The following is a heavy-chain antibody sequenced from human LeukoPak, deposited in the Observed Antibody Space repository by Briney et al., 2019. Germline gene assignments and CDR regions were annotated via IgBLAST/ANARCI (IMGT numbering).Heavy chain of an antibody. CDR1: GGTFSSYA. Sequence: GASVKVSCKASGGTFSSYAISWVRQAPGQGLEWTGGIIPIFGTANYAQKFQGRVTITTDESTSTAYMELSSLRSEDTAVYYCARLGGNSGALDYWGQGTLVTVSS. D-gene: IGHD4-23*01. CDR3: ARLGGNSGALDY. J-gene: IGHJ4*02. CDR2: IIPIFGTA. V-gene: IGHV1-69*05.